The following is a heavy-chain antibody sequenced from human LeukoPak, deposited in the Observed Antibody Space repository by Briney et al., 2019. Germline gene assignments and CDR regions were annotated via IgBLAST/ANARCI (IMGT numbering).Heavy chain of an antibody. CDR2: INPNSGGT. V-gene: IGHV1-2*02. CDR1: GYTFTGYY. D-gene: IGHD3-10*01. CDR3: ATTKIGVRGVIIIAFDI. J-gene: IGHJ3*02. Sequence: ASVKVSCKASGYTFTGYYMHWVRQAPGQGLEWMGWINPNSGGTNYAQKFQGRVTMTRDTSISTAYMELSRLRSDDTAVYYCATTKIGVRGVIIIAFDIWGQGTMVTVSS.